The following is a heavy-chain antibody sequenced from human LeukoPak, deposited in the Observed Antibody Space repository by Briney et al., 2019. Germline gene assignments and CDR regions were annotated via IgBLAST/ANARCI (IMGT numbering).Heavy chain of an antibody. Sequence: PGGSLRLSCAASGFTFSSYEMNWVRQAPGKGLEWISYTSIRSSTIYYADSVKGRFTISRDDAANSLYLQMNSLRVEDTALYYCARERLSGYSYGCDYWGEGTLVTVSS. CDR1: GFTFSSYE. CDR2: TSIRSSTI. J-gene: IGHJ4*02. D-gene: IGHD5-18*01. V-gene: IGHV3-48*03. CDR3: ARERLSGYSYGCDY.